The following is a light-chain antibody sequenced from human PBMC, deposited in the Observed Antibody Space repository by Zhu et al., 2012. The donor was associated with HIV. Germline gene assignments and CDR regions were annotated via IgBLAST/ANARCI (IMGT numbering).Light chain of an antibody. CDR1: QSISNW. J-gene: IGKJ1*01. Sequence: DIQMTQSPSTLSAFVGDTVTITCRASQSISNWLAWYQQKPGKAPNLLIYKASTLEPGVPSRFSGSGSGTEFTLTITSLQPDDFATYFCQQYLGFLTFGQGTKVEIK. CDR3: QQYLGFLT. CDR2: KAS. V-gene: IGKV1-5*03.